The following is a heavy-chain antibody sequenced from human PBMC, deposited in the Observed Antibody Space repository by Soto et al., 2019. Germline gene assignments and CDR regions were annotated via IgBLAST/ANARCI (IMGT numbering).Heavy chain of an antibody. D-gene: IGHD5-18*01. J-gene: IGHJ4*02. CDR1: GITFSNYW. CDR2: VSPDGSSS. CDR3: ATGGYSYGWGY. Sequence: EVQLVESGGGSVQPGGSLRLSCVGSGITFSNYWMHWVRQVPGKGPVWGSRVSPDGSSSSYADFVKGRFIVSRDNAKNVAYLQVNSLRADDTAVYYCATGGYSYGWGYWGQGTLVTVSS. V-gene: IGHV3-74*01.